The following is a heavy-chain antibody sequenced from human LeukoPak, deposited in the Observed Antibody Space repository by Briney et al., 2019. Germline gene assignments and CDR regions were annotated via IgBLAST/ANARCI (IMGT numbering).Heavy chain of an antibody. J-gene: IGHJ4*02. CDR3: ARAGPTVTKYFDY. V-gene: IGHV3-48*04. CDR1: GFTFSSYS. CDR2: ISSSSSTI. D-gene: IGHD4-17*01. Sequence: GGSLRLSCAASGFTFSSYSMNWVRQAPGKGLEWVSYISSSSSTIYYADSVKGRFTISRDNAKNSLYLQMNSLRAEDTAVYYCARAGPTVTKYFDYWGQGTLVTVSS.